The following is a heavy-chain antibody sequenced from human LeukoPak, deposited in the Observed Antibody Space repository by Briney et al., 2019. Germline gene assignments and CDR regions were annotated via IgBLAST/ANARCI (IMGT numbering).Heavy chain of an antibody. Sequence: SETLSLTCAVYGGSFSGYYWSWIRQPPGKGLEWIGEINHSGSTNYNPSLKSRVTISVDTSKNQFSLKLSSVTAADTAVYYCARVIVAVATTHYFGYWGQGTLVTVSS. V-gene: IGHV4-34*01. CDR2: INHSGST. J-gene: IGHJ4*02. CDR3: ARVIVAVATTHYFGY. D-gene: IGHD5-12*01. CDR1: GGSFSGYY.